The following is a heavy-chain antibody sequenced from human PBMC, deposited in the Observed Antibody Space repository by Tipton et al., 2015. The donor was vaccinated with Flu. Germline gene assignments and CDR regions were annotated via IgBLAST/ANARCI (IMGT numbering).Heavy chain of an antibody. CDR2: IYHSGDI. CDR3: ARVGPDSSALD. Sequence: GLVKPSETLSLTCTVSGASISSSYWSWVRQPPGKGLECIGYIYHSGDINYNPSLKSRVTISMDTSKNQFSLKLTSVTATDTAVYYCARVGPDSSALDWGQGTRVTVSS. D-gene: IGHD3-22*01. CDR1: GASISSSY. J-gene: IGHJ4*02. V-gene: IGHV4-59*08.